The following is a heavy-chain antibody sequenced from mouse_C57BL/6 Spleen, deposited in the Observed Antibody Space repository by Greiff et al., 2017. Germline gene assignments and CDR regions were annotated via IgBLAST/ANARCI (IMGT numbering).Heavy chain of an antibody. V-gene: IGHV3-6*01. CDR1: GYSITSGYY. CDR2: ISYDGSN. CDR3: AIGPAWFAY. Sequence: EVKLVESGPGLVKPSQSLSLTCSVTGYSITSGYYWNWIRQFPGNKLEWMGYISYDGSNNYNPSLKNRISITRDTSKNQFFLKLNSVTTEDTATYYCAIGPAWFAYWGQGTLVTVSA. J-gene: IGHJ3*01.